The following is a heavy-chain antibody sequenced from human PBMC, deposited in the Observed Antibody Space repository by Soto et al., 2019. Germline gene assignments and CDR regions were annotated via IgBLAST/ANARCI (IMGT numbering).Heavy chain of an antibody. J-gene: IGHJ4*02. CDR3: ARGKSYDFWSGYPEDY. V-gene: IGHV1-69*01. CDR1: GGTFSSYA. CDR2: IIPIFGTA. Sequence: QVQLVQSGAEVKKPGSSVKVSCKASGGTFSSYAISWVRQAPGQGLEWMGGIIPIFGTANYAQKFQGRVTITADESTSTAYMELSSLRSEDTAVYYCARGKSYDFWSGYPEDYWGQGPLVTVSS. D-gene: IGHD3-3*01.